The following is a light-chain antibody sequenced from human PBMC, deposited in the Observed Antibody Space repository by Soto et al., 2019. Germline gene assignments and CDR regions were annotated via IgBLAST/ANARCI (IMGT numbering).Light chain of an antibody. CDR1: SSDVGGYNA. CDR3: SSYTTTSTLL. Sequence: QSALTQPASVSGSPGQSITISCTGTSSDVGGYNAVSWYQQHPGKAPKLMIYEVSNRPSGVSNRFTGSRSGNTASLTISALQADDESTFYCSSYTTTSTLLFGGGTKVTVL. V-gene: IGLV2-14*01. J-gene: IGLJ3*02. CDR2: EVS.